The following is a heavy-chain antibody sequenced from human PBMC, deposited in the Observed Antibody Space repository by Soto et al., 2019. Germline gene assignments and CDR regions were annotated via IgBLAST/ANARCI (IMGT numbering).Heavy chain of an antibody. CDR3: GHESHGGSTYCGL. CDR1: GGSISSGNFY. J-gene: IGHJ4*02. V-gene: IGHV4-30-4*03. Sequence: VQLQESAPGLVSPSETLSLTCTVSGGSISSGNFYWSWLRQPPGKGLEWIGYIYFSGSTYYSPSHTSRLTIALSTSNNQFSLKLTSVIAADTAVYYWGHESHGGSTYCGLWGQGALVSVYS. D-gene: IGHD1-26*01. CDR2: IYFSGST.